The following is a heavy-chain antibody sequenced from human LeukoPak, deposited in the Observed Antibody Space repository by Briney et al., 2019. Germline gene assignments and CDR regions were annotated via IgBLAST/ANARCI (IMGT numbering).Heavy chain of an antibody. D-gene: IGHD6-13*01. J-gene: IGHJ4*02. V-gene: IGHV4-39*02. CDR3: AREPGYSSSWYYFDY. Sequence: SETLSLTCTVSGGSISSSSYYWGWIRQPPGKGLEWIGSIYYSGSTYYNPSLKSRITISVDTSKSQFSLKLRSVTAADTAVYYCAREPGYSSSWYYFDYWGQGTLVTVSS. CDR1: GGSISSSSYY. CDR2: IYYSGST.